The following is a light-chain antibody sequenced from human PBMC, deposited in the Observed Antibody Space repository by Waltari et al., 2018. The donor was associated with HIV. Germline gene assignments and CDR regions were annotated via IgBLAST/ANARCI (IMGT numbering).Light chain of an antibody. CDR1: RSNIGNND. CDR3: AAWGDSLTSYV. V-gene: IGLV1-47*01. CDR2: RNN. J-gene: IGLJ1*01. Sequence: QSVLTQPPSASGTPGQRVTISCSGSRSNIGNNDVYWFQQLPGTAPKLLIYRNNQRPSGVPDRFTGCKSGTSVSLAISGLRSEDEADYYCAAWGDSLTSYVFGTGTKVTVL.